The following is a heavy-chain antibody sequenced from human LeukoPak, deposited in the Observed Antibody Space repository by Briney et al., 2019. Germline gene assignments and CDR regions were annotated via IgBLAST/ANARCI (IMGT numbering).Heavy chain of an antibody. CDR2: TYPGDSGT. V-gene: IGHV5-51*01. Sequence: HGGSLEISCKGSGSSFTDYWIVWVRQVPGKGLEWMGITYPGDSGTRYSPSFQGQVTISADKSISTAYLQWSSLKASDTAMYYCARRKYYYGSGDAFDIWGQGTMVTVS. CDR3: ARRKYYYGSGDAFDI. CDR1: GSSFTDYW. J-gene: IGHJ3*02. D-gene: IGHD3-10*01.